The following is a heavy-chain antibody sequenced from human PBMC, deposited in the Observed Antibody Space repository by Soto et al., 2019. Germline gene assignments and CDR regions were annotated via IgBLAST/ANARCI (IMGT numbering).Heavy chain of an antibody. CDR2: FYYGGRT. D-gene: IGHD1-7*01. CDR3: ARSPRYTWDYGVFDI. CDR1: GGSISSSSYS. Sequence: PSETLSLTCTVSGGSISSSSYSWGWIRQPPGKGLERIGSFYYGGRTYYNPSLTSQGTLSVDTSRNQFSLRLSSVSAAETAVYHCARSPRYTWDYGVFDIWDKGPMGSVS. J-gene: IGHJ3*02. V-gene: IGHV4-39*01.